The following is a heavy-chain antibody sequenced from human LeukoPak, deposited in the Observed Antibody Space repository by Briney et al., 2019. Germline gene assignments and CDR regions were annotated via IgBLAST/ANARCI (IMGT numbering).Heavy chain of an antibody. V-gene: IGHV4-34*01. CDR3: ARPGRGYCSSTSCRKLHYFDY. Sequence: SETLSLTCAVYGGSFSGYYWSWIRQPPGKGLEWIGEINHSGSTNYNPSLKSRVTISVDTSKNQFSLKLSSVTAADTAVYYCARPGRGYCSSTSCRKLHYFDYWGQGTQVTVSS. D-gene: IGHD2-2*03. CDR2: INHSGST. J-gene: IGHJ4*02. CDR1: GGSFSGYY.